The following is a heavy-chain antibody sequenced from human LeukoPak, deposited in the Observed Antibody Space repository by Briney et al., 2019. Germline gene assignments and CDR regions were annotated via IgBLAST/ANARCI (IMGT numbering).Heavy chain of an antibody. Sequence: PGGSLRLSCAASGFTFSSYSMNWVRQAPGKGLEWVSSISSSSSYIYYADSAKGRFTISRDNAKNSLYLQMNSLRAEDTAVYYCAGRTGIAAEDYWGQGTLVTVSS. CDR1: GFTFSSYS. J-gene: IGHJ4*02. CDR2: ISSSSSYI. D-gene: IGHD6-13*01. V-gene: IGHV3-21*01. CDR3: AGRTGIAAEDY.